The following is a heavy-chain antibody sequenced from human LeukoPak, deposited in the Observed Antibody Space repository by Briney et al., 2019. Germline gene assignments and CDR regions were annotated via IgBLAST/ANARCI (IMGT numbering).Heavy chain of an antibody. D-gene: IGHD5-24*01. CDR2: IIPIFGTA. Sequence: GASVKVSCKASGYTFTSYGISWVRQAPGQGLEWMGGIIPIFGTANYAQKFQGRVMITADESTSTAYMELSSLRSEDTAVYYCARDRGWLQLSAFDIWGQGTMVTVSS. CDR3: ARDRGWLQLSAFDI. CDR1: GYTFTSYG. J-gene: IGHJ3*02. V-gene: IGHV1-69*13.